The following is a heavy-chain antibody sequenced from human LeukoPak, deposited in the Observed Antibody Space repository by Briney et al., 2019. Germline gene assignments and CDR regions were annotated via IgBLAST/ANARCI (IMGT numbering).Heavy chain of an antibody. Sequence: SQTLSLTCAISGASISSNSAAWNWIRQSPSRGLEWLGRIYYRSKWYNDYAESVKSRITVNPDTSKNQFSLQLNSVTPEDTAVYFCARGNGYTYGSYYFDYWGQGTLVTVSS. D-gene: IGHD5-18*01. CDR3: ARGNGYTYGSYYFDY. CDR2: IYYRSKWYN. V-gene: IGHV6-1*01. J-gene: IGHJ4*02. CDR1: GASISSNSAA.